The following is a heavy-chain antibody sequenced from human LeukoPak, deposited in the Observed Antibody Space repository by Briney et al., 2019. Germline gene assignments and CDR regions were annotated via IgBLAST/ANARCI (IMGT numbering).Heavy chain of an antibody. J-gene: IGHJ4*02. CDR3: ARDGGLRFLEWLFYGD. CDR1: GFTFSIYW. Sequence: PGGSLRLSCAASGFTFSIYWMSWVRQAPGKGLEWVANIKQDGSEKYYVDSVKGRFTISRDNAKNSLYLQMNSLRAEDTAVYYCARDGGLRFLEWLFYGDWGQGTLVTVSS. V-gene: IGHV3-7*01. D-gene: IGHD3-3*01. CDR2: IKQDGSEK.